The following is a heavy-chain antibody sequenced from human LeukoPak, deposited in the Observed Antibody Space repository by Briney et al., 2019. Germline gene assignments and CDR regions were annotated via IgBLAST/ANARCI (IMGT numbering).Heavy chain of an antibody. D-gene: IGHD1-1*01. V-gene: IGHV3-53*01. CDR1: GFTVSSNH. CDR2: IYSGGTT. Sequence: GGSLRLSCVASGFTVSSNHMNWVRQAPGKGLEWVSIIYSGGTTHYADSVKGRFTISRDNSKNTLYLQMNSLRGEDSAIYYCAKGQELDDGVFDSWGQGTLVTVSS. CDR3: AKGQELDDGVFDS. J-gene: IGHJ4*02.